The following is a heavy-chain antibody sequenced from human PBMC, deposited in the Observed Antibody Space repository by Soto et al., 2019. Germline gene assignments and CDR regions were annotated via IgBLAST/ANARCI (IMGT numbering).Heavy chain of an antibody. V-gene: IGHV1-8*01. J-gene: IGHJ6*02. Sequence: ASVKVSCKASGYTFTSYDINWVRQATGQGLEWMGWMNPNSGNTGYAQKFQGRVTMTRNTSISTAYMELSSLRSEDTAVYYGARGGRDIVVVVAATGGNYGMDVWGQGTTVTVSS. D-gene: IGHD2-15*01. CDR3: ARGGRDIVVVVAATGGNYGMDV. CDR1: GYTFTSYD. CDR2: MNPNSGNT.